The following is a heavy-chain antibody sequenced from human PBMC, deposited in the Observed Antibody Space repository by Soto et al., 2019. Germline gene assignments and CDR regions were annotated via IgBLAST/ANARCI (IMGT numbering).Heavy chain of an antibody. CDR1: GFTFSNYW. CDR3: VRGDGDYYDGNGYLGRH. V-gene: IGHV3-74*03. D-gene: IGHD2-21*01. Sequence: EVQLVESGGGLVQPGGSLRLSCAVSGFTFSNYWMHWVRQAPGKGLVWVSRLKSDGSGTMYADSVKGRLTISRDNAKNTLYLARKSLRGWDTVVYYCVRGDGDYYDGNGYLGRHWGQGTQVTVSS. J-gene: IGHJ4*02. CDR2: LKSDGSGT.